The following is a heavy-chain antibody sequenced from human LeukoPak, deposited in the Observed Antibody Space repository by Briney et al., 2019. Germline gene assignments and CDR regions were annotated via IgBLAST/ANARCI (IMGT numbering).Heavy chain of an antibody. CDR3: ARGSGRRYFDY. D-gene: IGHD2-8*02. V-gene: IGHV4-34*01. CDR2: INHSGST. Sequence: SETLSLTCAVYGGSFSGYYWNWIRQPPGKGLEWIGEINHSGSTNYKSSLKSRVTISVDTSKNQFSMKLYSVTAADTAVYLCARGSGRRYFDYWGQGTLLTVSS. J-gene: IGHJ4*02. CDR1: GGSFSGYY.